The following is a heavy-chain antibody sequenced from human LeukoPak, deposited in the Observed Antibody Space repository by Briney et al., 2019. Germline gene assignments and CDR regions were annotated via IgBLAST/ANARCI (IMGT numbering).Heavy chain of an antibody. CDR3: ARAEYYDFWSGYNYFDY. D-gene: IGHD3-3*01. Sequence: SETLSLTCTVSGGSISSYYWSWIRQPPGKGLEWIGYIYYSGSTNYNPSLKSRVTIPVDTSKNQFSLKLSSVTAADTAVYYCARAEYYDFWSGYNYFDYWGQGTLVTVSS. J-gene: IGHJ4*02. V-gene: IGHV4-59*01. CDR1: GGSISSYY. CDR2: IYYSGST.